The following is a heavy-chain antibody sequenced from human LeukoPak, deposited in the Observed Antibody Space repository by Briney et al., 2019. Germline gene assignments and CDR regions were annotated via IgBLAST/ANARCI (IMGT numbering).Heavy chain of an antibody. Sequence: GGSLRLSCAGSGFTFSNAWMSWVRQAPGKGLEWVGRIKSKTDGGTTDYAAPVKGRFTISRDDSKNTLYLQMNSLKTEDTAVYYCTTGYCSGGSCYSSYFDYWGQGTLVTVSS. J-gene: IGHJ4*02. V-gene: IGHV3-15*01. CDR3: TTGYCSGGSCYSSYFDY. CDR1: GFTFSNAW. D-gene: IGHD2-15*01. CDR2: IKSKTDGGTT.